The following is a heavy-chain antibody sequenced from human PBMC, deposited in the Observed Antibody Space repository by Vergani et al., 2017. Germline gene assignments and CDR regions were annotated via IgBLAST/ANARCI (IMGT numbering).Heavy chain of an antibody. Sequence: QVQLQESGPGLVKPSETLSLTCTVSGGSITNNFWSWIRRPPGKGLEWIGYIHHSGATNSKSSLRSRVSISIDTSKSQFSLKLDSVVAADTAVYYCARGSTLYGSGVRRAQQRRYAMDVWGQGTTVTVS. CDR1: GGSITNNF. V-gene: IGHV4-59*12. CDR2: IHHSGAT. D-gene: IGHD2/OR15-2a*01. CDR3: ARGSTLYGSGVRRAQQRRYAMDV. J-gene: IGHJ6*02.